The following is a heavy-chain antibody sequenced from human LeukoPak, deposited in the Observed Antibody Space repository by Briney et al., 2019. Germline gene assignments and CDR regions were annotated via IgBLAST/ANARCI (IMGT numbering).Heavy chain of an antibody. CDR2: ISYDGNNK. CDR1: GFTFSSYA. D-gene: IGHD5-18*01. V-gene: IGHV3-30*04. CDR3: AREWTSMVTYFDH. J-gene: IGHJ4*02. Sequence: GGSLKLSCAASGFTFSSYAMHWVRQAPGKGPEWVAVISYDGNNKNYADSAKGRFSISRDNSKNILFLQMNSLRAEDTAVYYCAREWTSMVTYFDHWGRGTLVAVSS.